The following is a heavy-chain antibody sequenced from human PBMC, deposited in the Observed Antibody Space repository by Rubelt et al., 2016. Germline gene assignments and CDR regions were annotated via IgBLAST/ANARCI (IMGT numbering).Heavy chain of an antibody. CDR1: GFVFTDPA. CDR3: ARVMAA. Sequence: VQLVESGGGLVQPGGSLRLACAASGFVFTDPAMHWVRQASGKGLEWVAVISSVGRNKYYADTVNGRFTITRDTSKNPLYLKMINLGGEATAVFYCARVMAAWGQGTLVTVSS. D-gene: IGHD6-6*01. CDR2: ISSVGRNK. J-gene: IGHJ4*02. V-gene: IGHV3-30*04.